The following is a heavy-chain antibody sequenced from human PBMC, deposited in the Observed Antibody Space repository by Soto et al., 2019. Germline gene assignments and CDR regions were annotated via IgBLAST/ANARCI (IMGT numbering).Heavy chain of an antibody. J-gene: IGHJ4*02. Sequence: SENLSLTCAVYVWSLRGCSWTPVPQPPGEGVEWIGEINHSGSTKYNPSLESRVTISLDTSKNHFSLKLSSVTAADTAVYYCARIRMLGIGVWGSYRQHYFDHWGQGTLVTVSS. CDR2: INHSGST. CDR3: ARIRMLGIGVWGSYRQHYFDH. V-gene: IGHV4-34*01. CDR1: VWSLRGCS. D-gene: IGHD3-16*02.